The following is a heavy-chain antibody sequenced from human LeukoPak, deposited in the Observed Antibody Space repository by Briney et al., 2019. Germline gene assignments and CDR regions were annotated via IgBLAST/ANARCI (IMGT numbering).Heavy chain of an antibody. J-gene: IGHJ6*02. Sequence: PSETLSLTCTVSGGSISSSSYYWGWIRQPPGKGLEWIGSIYYSGSTYYNPSLKSRVTISVDTSKNQSSLKLSSVTAADTAVYYCARAVTGYYPLYYYYGMDVWGQGTTVTVSS. V-gene: IGHV4-39*01. CDR1: GGSISSSSYY. CDR2: IYYSGST. D-gene: IGHD3-9*01. CDR3: ARAVTGYYPLYYYYGMDV.